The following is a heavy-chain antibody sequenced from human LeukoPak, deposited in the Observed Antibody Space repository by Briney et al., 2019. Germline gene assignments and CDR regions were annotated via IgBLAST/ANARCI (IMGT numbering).Heavy chain of an antibody. J-gene: IGHJ2*01. CDR1: GFTFLSYN. CDR3: ARSLKEITFGGVIWYFDL. CDR2: ISSTSSSYI. V-gene: IGHV3-21*01. Sequence: GGSLRLSCAASGFTFLSYNMNWVRQAPGKGLEWVSSISSTSSSYIYYAGSVKGRFTISRDNAKNSLYLQMNSLRAEDTAVYYCARSLKEITFGGVIWYFDLWGRGTLVTVS. D-gene: IGHD3-16*01.